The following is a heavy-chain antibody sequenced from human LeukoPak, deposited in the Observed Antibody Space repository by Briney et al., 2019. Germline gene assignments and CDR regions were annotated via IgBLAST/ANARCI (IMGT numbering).Heavy chain of an antibody. CDR2: IIPIFGTA. Sequence: ASVKVSCKASGGTFSSYAISWVRQAPGQGLEWMGGIIPIFGTANYAQKFQGRVTITADESTGTAYMEPSSLRSEDTAVYYCASRDYGDYVDDDAEYFQHWGQGTLVTVSS. CDR3: ASRDYGDYVDDDAEYFQH. J-gene: IGHJ1*01. CDR1: GGTFSSYA. V-gene: IGHV1-69*01. D-gene: IGHD4-17*01.